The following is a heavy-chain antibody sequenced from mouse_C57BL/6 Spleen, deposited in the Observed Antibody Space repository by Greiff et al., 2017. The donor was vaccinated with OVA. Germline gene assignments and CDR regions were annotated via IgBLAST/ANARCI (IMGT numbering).Heavy chain of an antibody. CDR3: ARGRSYFDY. Sequence: VQLQQSGPGMVKPSQSLSLTCTVTGYSITSGYDWHWIRHFPGNKLEWMGCISYSGSTNYNPSLKSRISITHDTSKNHFFLKLNSVTTEDTATYYCARGRSYFDYWGQGTTLTVSS. J-gene: IGHJ2*01. V-gene: IGHV3-1*01. CDR1: GYSITSGYD. CDR2: ISYSGST.